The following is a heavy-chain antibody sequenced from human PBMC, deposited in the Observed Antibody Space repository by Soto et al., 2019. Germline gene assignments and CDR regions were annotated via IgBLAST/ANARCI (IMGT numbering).Heavy chain of an antibody. CDR1: GFTFSSYA. J-gene: IGHJ4*02. D-gene: IGHD2-2*01. V-gene: IGHV3-23*01. Sequence: PGGSLRLSCAASGFTFSSYAMSWVRQAPGKGLEWVSAISGSGGSTYYADSVKGRFTISRDNSENTLYLQMNSLRAEDTALYYCARDCSSSSCSVWRYWGQGTQVTVSS. CDR3: ARDCSSSSCSVWRY. CDR2: ISGSGGST.